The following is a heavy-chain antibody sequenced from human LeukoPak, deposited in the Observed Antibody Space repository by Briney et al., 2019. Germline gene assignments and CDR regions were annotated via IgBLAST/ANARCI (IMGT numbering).Heavy chain of an antibody. CDR1: GFTVSNNY. V-gene: IGHV3-53*01. J-gene: IGHJ3*02. CDR2: MYSCGDT. Sequence: TGGSLRLSCAASGFTVSNNYMSWIRQAPGKGLEWVSVMYSCGDTYYADSVKGRFTISRDNSKNTLYLQMNSLRVEDTAVYYCAGTLYSGYGLGSLGAFDIWGQGTMVTVSS. CDR3: AGTLYSGYGLGSLGAFDI. D-gene: IGHD5-12*01.